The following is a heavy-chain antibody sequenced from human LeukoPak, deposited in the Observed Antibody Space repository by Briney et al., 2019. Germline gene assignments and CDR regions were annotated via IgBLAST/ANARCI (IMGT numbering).Heavy chain of an antibody. D-gene: IGHD1-7*01. J-gene: IGHJ1*01. CDR1: GGTYSSYA. Sequence: SVKVSCKASGGTYSSYAISWVRQAPGQGLEWMGGIIPIFGTANYAQKFQGRVTITADESTSTAYMELSSLRSEDTAVYYCARDYTVALGTTTYFQHWGQGTLVTVSS. V-gene: IGHV1-69*13. CDR2: IIPIFGTA. CDR3: ARDYTVALGTTTYFQH.